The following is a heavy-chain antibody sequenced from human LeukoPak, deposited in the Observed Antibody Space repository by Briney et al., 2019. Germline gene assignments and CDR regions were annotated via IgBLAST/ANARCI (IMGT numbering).Heavy chain of an antibody. J-gene: IGHJ4*02. D-gene: IGHD6-13*01. Sequence: GASVKVSCKASGYTFTGYYMHWVRQAPGQGLEWMGWINPNSGGTNYAQKFQGRVTMTRDTSISTACMELSRLRSDDTAVYYCARDLAAAAIFDYWGQGTLVTVSS. V-gene: IGHV1-2*02. CDR2: INPNSGGT. CDR1: GYTFTGYY. CDR3: ARDLAAAAIFDY.